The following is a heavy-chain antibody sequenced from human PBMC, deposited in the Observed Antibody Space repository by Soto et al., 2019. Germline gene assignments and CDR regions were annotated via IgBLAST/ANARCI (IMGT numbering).Heavy chain of an antibody. V-gene: IGHV3-15*01. J-gene: IGHJ6*02. CDR2: IKSKADGGTT. CDR1: GFTFSNAW. D-gene: IGHD2-15*01. Sequence: GGSLRLSCAASGFTFSNAWMSWVRQAPGKGLEWVGRIKSKADGGTTDYAAPVKGRFTISRDDSKNTLYLQMNSLKTEDTAVYYCTTDQDTGDYSYYGMDVWGQGTTVTVSS. CDR3: TTDQDTGDYSYYGMDV.